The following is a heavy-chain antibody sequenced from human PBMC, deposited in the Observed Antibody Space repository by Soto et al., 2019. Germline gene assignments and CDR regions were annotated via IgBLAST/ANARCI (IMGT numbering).Heavy chain of an antibody. V-gene: IGHV1-69*01. CDR2: IIRIFGTA. CDR1: GGTFSSYA. D-gene: IGHD3-16*02. J-gene: IGHJ4*02. Sequence: QVQLVQSGAEVKKPGSSVKVSCKASGGTFSSYAISWVRQAPGQGLEWMGGIIRIFGTANYAQKFKGRVTITADESTSTAYMELSSLRSEDTAVYYCARGPFMITFGGVIVNSYYFDYWGQGTLVTVSS. CDR3: ARGPFMITFGGVIVNSYYFDY.